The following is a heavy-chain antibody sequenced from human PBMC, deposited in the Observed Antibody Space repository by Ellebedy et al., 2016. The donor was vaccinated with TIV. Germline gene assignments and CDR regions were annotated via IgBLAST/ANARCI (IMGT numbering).Heavy chain of an antibody. D-gene: IGHD3-10*01. CDR1: GFTFSSYW. Sequence: GESLKISXAASGFTFSSYWMSWVRQAPGKGLEWVANIKQDGSEKYYVDSVKGRFTISRDNAKNSLYLQMNSLRAEDTAVYYCAKEGWFGETGHYYYYGMDVWGQGTTVTVSS. CDR2: IKQDGSEK. J-gene: IGHJ6*02. V-gene: IGHV3-7*01. CDR3: AKEGWFGETGHYYYYGMDV.